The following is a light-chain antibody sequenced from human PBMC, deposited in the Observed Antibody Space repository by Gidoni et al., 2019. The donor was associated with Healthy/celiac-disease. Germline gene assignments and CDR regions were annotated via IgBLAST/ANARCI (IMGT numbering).Light chain of an antibody. J-gene: IGKJ1*01. CDR2: KSS. CDR1: QSLVHSEGNTY. Sequence: ILMPQTPLSSPVSLGQPASSSCRSSQSLVHSEGNTYLSCLQQWPGQPPRLLSYKSSNRFAGVPDRIRGSGAGTDFTLKISRVEAEDVGVYYCMQATQCPLWTFGQGTKVEIK. V-gene: IGKV2-24*01. CDR3: MQATQCPLWT.